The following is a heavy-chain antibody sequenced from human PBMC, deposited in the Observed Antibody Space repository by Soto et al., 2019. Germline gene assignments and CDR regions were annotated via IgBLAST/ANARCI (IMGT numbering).Heavy chain of an antibody. CDR2: ISAYNGNT. CDR3: ARVAVAGPVGFKEYYFDY. CDR1: GYTFTSYG. D-gene: IGHD6-19*01. V-gene: IGHV1-18*01. Sequence: QVQLVQSGAEVKKPGASVKVSCKASGYTFTSYGISWVRQAPGQGLEWMGWISAYNGNTNYAQKLQGRVTMTTDTSASTAYMELRGLRSDDTAVYYCARVAVAGPVGFKEYYFDYWGQGTLVTVSS. J-gene: IGHJ4*02.